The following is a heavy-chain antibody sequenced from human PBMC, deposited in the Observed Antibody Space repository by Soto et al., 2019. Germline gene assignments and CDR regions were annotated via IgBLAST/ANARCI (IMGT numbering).Heavy chain of an antibody. D-gene: IGHD3-9*01. J-gene: IGHJ4*02. CDR1: GYTFTSYG. CDR2: ISAYNGNT. V-gene: IGHV1-18*01. CDR3: ARDRYYDILTGYYTPTYFDY. Sequence: ASVKVCCKASGYTFTSYGISWVRQAPGQGLEWMGWISAYNGNTNYAQKLQGRVTMTTDTSMSTAYMELRSLRSDDTAVYYCARDRYYDILTGYYTPTYFDYWGQGTLVTVSS.